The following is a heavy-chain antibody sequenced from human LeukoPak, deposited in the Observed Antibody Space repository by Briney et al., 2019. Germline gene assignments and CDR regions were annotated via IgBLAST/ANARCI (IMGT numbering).Heavy chain of an antibody. V-gene: IGHV3-23*01. D-gene: IGHD2-8*01. J-gene: IGHJ2*01. CDR3: AKDEKWVPNWYFDL. CDR1: GFTFSSYA. Sequence: PGGSLRLSCAASGFTFSSYAMSWVRQAPGKGLEWVSAISGSGGNTYYADSVKGRFTISRDNSKNTLYLQMNSLRAEDTAVYYCAKDEKWVPNWYFDLWGRGTLVTVSS. CDR2: ISGSGGNT.